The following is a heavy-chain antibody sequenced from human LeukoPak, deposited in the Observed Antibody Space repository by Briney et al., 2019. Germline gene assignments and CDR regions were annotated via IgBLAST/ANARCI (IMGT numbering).Heavy chain of an antibody. J-gene: IGHJ6*03. CDR1: GFTFSSYS. V-gene: IGHV3-21*04. D-gene: IGHD5-18*01. CDR2: ISSSSSYI. CDR3: AKGARIQLRWRPNYYYYYMDV. Sequence: PGGSLRLSCAASGFTFSSYSMNWVRQAPGKGLEWVSSISSSSSYIYYADSVKGRFTISRDNSKNTLYLQMNSLRAEDTAVYYCAKGARIQLRWRPNYYYYYMDVWGKGTTVTVSS.